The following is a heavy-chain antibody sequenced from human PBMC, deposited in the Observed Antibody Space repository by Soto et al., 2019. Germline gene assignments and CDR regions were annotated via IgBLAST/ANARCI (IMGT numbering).Heavy chain of an antibody. CDR2: INADNGYT. CDR3: VRGKEAGIWFDP. D-gene: IGHD1-26*01. Sequence: ASVKVSCKASGNLFIHQSIHWVRQAPGQRLEWMGWINADNGYTKYSEKFQGRVTITWDTSATTAYMDLSRLNSEDTAMYYCVRGKEAGIWFDPWGQGTLVTVS. CDR1: GNLFIHQS. V-gene: IGHV1-3*01. J-gene: IGHJ5*02.